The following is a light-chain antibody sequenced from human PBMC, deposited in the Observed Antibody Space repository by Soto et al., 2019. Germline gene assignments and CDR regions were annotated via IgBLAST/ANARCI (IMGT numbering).Light chain of an antibody. V-gene: IGKV3-20*01. CDR2: GAS. Sequence: EIVLTQSPGTLSLSPGERATLSCRASQSLRNSYLAWYQQKPGQAPRLLIYGASTRATGIPDRFSGSGSGTDFTLAINRREPEDFAVYYCQQYDRSPFTFGQGSKLEIK. CDR1: QSLRNSY. CDR3: QQYDRSPFT. J-gene: IGKJ2*01.